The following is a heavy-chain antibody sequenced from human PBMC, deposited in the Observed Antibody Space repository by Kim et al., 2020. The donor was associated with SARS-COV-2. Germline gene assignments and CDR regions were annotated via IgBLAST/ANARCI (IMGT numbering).Heavy chain of an antibody. J-gene: IGHJ4*02. CDR2: GT. D-gene: IGHD1-1*01. Sequence: GTHYAQKSQGRVTMTRDTSISTAYMELSSLRSDDTAVYYCALGGGNSFFTYWGQGTLVIVSS. V-gene: IGHV1-2*02. CDR3: ALGGGNSFFTY.